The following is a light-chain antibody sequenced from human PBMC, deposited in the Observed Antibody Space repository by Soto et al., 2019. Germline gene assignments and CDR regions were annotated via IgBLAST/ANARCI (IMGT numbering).Light chain of an antibody. CDR1: SSDVGAYDY. Sequence: QSVLTQPASVSESPGQSVTISCTGTSSDVGAYDYVSWYQQHPDKAPKLMIYEVSNRPSGVSNRFSGSKSVNTATLTISGLQADDEADYYCSSYTSSSTRVFGTGTKSPS. V-gene: IGLV2-14*03. CDR3: SSYTSSSTRV. J-gene: IGLJ1*01. CDR2: EVS.